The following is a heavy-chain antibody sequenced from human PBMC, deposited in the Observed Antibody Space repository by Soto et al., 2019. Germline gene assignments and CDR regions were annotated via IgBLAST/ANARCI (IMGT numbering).Heavy chain of an antibody. CDR3: ARGPARPTLNWFDP. V-gene: IGHV1-8*01. Sequence: QVQLVQSGAEVKKPGASVKVSCKASGYTFTSYDSNWGRQATGQGLEWMGWMNPNSGNTEYAQKFQGRVTMTSNTSITTAYMELSSLRSEDTAVYYCARGPARPTLNWFDPWGQGTLVTVSS. D-gene: IGHD6-6*01. CDR1: GYTFTSYD. J-gene: IGHJ5*02. CDR2: MNPNSGNT.